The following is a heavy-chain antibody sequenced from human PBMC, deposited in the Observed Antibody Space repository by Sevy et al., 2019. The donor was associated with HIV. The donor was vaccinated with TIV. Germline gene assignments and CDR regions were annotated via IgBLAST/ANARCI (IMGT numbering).Heavy chain of an antibody. CDR3: TTRGRVADAGGIYCNGMDV. CDR1: GFTFSNAW. Sequence: GGSLRLSCTASGFTFSNAWMSWVRQAPGKGLEWVGRIKSKVDDGTTDYATPVKGRFTILRDDSKNTLYLQMNSLKTDDTAVYSCTTRGRVADAGGIYCNGMDVWGQGTTVTVSS. D-gene: IGHD6-19*01. J-gene: IGHJ6*02. V-gene: IGHV3-15*01. CDR2: IKSKVDDGTT.